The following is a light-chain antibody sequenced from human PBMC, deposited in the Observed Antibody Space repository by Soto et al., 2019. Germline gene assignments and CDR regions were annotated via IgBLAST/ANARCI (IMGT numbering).Light chain of an antibody. CDR2: RAS. CDR1: QSISSW. V-gene: IGKV1-5*03. Sequence: DIPMTQSPSTLSASVGDRVTITCRASQSISSWLAWYQQKPGKAPKLLIYRASNLESGVPSRFTGSGSGTEYTITISSLQPDDFATYYCQQYKSSILTFGPGTKVDIK. J-gene: IGKJ3*01. CDR3: QQYKSSILT.